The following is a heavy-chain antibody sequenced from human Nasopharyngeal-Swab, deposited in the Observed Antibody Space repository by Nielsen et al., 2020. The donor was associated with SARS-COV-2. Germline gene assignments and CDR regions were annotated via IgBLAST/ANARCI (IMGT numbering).Heavy chain of an antibody. J-gene: IGHJ4*02. Sequence: SETLSLTCTVSGGPISGSTYYWGWVRQPPGKGLEWIANIYYTGNTYYSPSLNSRVTISVDTSRSQFSLTLSSMTAADRAVYYCARTNTERPNFDSWGQGLLVTVSS. CDR3: ARTNTERPNFDS. D-gene: IGHD2-8*01. V-gene: IGHV4-39*01. CDR1: GGPISGSTYY. CDR2: IYYTGNT.